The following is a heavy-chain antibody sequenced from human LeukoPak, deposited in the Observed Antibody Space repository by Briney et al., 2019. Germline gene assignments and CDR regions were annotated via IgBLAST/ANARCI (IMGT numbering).Heavy chain of an antibody. V-gene: IGHV4-4*07. CDR2: IYTSGST. Sequence: SETLSLTCTVSGGSISSYYWSWIRQPAGKGLEWIGRIYTSGSTNYNPSLKSRVTMSVDTSKNQFSLKLSSVTAADTAVYYCARQSGYCTNGVCSTHDYYYYGMDVWGQGTTVTVSS. CDR3: ARQSGYCTNGVCSTHDYYYYGMDV. D-gene: IGHD2-8*01. CDR1: GGSISSYY. J-gene: IGHJ6*02.